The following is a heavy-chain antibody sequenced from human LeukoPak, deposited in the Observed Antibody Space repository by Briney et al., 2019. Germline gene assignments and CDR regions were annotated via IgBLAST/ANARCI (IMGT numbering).Heavy chain of an antibody. CDR2: IYHSGST. V-gene: IGHV4-38-2*02. CDR3: ARSGRDELTAAENHIDY. CDR1: GYSISSGYY. J-gene: IGHJ4*02. Sequence: SETLSLTCTVSGYSISSGYYWGWIRQPPGKGLEWIGSIYHSGSTYYNPSLKSRVTISVDTSKNQFSLKPSSVTAADTAVYYCARSGRDELTAAENHIDYWGQGTLVTVSS. D-gene: IGHD1-14*01.